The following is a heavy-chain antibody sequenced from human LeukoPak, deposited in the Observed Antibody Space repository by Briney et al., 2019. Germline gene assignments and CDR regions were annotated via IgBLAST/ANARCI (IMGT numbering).Heavy chain of an antibody. D-gene: IGHD5-18*01. J-gene: IGHJ4*02. Sequence: GGSLRLSCAASGFTFSDYYMSWIRQAPGKGLEWVSYISSSGSTIYYADSVKGRFTISRDNAKNSLYLQMNSLRAEDTAVYYCARAVDTPMVTSHYFDSWGQETLVTVSS. CDR2: ISSSGSTI. CDR3: ARAVDTPMVTSHYFDS. CDR1: GFTFSDYY. V-gene: IGHV3-11*01.